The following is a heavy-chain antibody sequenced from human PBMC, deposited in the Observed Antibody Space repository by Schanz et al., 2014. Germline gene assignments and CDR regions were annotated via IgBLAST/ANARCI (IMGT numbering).Heavy chain of an antibody. D-gene: IGHD1-7*01. J-gene: IGHJ4*02. CDR3: ATWSGTSLFHN. V-gene: IGHV4-34*01. CDR2: VNHGGYT. Sequence: QVQLQQWGAGLLKPSETLSLTCAFSGGSFSGYWWTWVRQSPGKGLEWIGEVNHGGYTNYNASLKSRVPVSVDMSKKQFSLSLSSVTAADTAAYYCATWSGTSLFHNWGQGTLVTVSS. CDR1: GGSFSGYW.